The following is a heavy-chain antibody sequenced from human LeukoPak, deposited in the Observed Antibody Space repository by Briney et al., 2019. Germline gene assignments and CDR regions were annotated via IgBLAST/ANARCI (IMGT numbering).Heavy chain of an antibody. CDR3: ARVLAGSAFDI. CDR1: GFTFSSYS. Sequence: GGSLRLSCAASGFTFSSYSMNWVRQAPGKGLEWVSYISSSFSTIYYADSVKGRFTISRDISKNMLYLQMNSLRAEDTAVYYCARVLAGSAFDIWGQGTMVTVSS. CDR2: ISSSFSTI. J-gene: IGHJ3*02. D-gene: IGHD1-1*01. V-gene: IGHV3-48*01.